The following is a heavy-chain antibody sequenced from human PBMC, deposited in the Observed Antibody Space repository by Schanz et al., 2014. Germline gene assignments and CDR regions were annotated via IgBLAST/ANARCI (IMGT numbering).Heavy chain of an antibody. J-gene: IGHJ4*02. CDR1: GFTYADHH. CDR2: ISSSGNII. D-gene: IGHD3-3*01. V-gene: IGHV3-11*04. Sequence: QVQLVESGGDLVKPGGSLRLSCAASGFTYADHHMSWIRQTPGKGLEWLSYISSSGNIIHYADSVKGRFTISRDNSKNTLYLQMNSLRAEDTAVYYCARHIYDLWSGSFDYWGQGTLVTVSS. CDR3: ARHIYDLWSGSFDY.